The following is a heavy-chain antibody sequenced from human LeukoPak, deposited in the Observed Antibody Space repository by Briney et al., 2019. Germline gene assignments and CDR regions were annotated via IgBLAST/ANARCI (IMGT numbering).Heavy chain of an antibody. V-gene: IGHV3-11*01. CDR1: GFDFSNSF. Sequence: PGGSLRLSCTASGFDFSNSFMSWVRQAPGKGLEWISYISSRSTTIYYADSVKGRFTISGDNGKNTVYLQMNNLRVDDTAVFYCGKGSLAVAATPLDFWGQGTLATVSS. D-gene: IGHD6-19*01. J-gene: IGHJ4*02. CDR2: ISSRSTTI. CDR3: GKGSLAVAATPLDF.